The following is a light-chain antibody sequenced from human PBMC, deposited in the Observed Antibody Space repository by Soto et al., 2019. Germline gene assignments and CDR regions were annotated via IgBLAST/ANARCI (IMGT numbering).Light chain of an antibody. V-gene: IGKV3-20*01. CDR1: QSVSNNY. CDR3: QQYATSPLT. Sequence: EIVLTQSPATLSLPPGERATLSCRASQSVSNNYLAWYQQKPGQAPRLVIFGASNRATGIPDRFSASGSGTEFTLTISRLEPEDVAVYYCQQYATSPLTFGHGTKVDIK. CDR2: GAS. J-gene: IGKJ1*01.